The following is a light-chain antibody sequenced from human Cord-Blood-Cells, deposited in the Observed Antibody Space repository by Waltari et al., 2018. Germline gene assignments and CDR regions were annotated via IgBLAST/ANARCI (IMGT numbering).Light chain of an antibody. CDR1: QSVLYSSNNKNY. CDR3: QQYYSTPWT. Sequence: DIVMTQSPASLAVSMGERATINGKSSQSVLYSSNNKNYLAWYQQKPGQPPRLLIYWASTRESGVPDRFSGSGSGTDFTLTISSLQAEDVAVYYCQQYYSTPWTFGQGTKVEIK. V-gene: IGKV4-1*01. CDR2: WAS. J-gene: IGKJ1*01.